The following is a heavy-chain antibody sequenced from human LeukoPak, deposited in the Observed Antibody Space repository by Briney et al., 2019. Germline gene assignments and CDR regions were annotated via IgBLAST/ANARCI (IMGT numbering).Heavy chain of an antibody. D-gene: IGHD3-22*01. CDR3: ARGPSITMIVVVTPPPNDAFDI. Sequence: SETLSLTCAVYGGSFSGYYWSWIRQPPGKGLEWIGEINHSGSTNYNPSLKSRVTISVDTSKNQFSLKLSSVTAADTAVYYCARGPSITMIVVVTPPPNDAFDIWGQGTMVTVSS. CDR2: INHSGST. V-gene: IGHV4-34*01. J-gene: IGHJ3*02. CDR1: GGSFSGYY.